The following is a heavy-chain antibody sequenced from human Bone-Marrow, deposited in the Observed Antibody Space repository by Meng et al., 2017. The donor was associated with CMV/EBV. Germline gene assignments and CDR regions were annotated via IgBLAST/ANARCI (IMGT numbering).Heavy chain of an antibody. CDR2: ISGSGGST. Sequence: GGSLRLSCAASGFTFSSYAMSWVRQAPGKGLEWVSAISGSGGSTYYADSVKGRFTISRDNSKNTLYLQINSLRAEDTAVYYCANSLLAAAAPGWFDPWGQGTLVTVSS. CDR1: GFTFSSYA. CDR3: ANSLLAAAAPGWFDP. D-gene: IGHD2-15*01. V-gene: IGHV3-23*01. J-gene: IGHJ5*02.